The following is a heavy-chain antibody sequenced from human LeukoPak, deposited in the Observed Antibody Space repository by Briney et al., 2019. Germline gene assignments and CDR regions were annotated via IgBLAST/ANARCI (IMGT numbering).Heavy chain of an antibody. D-gene: IGHD2-8*02. CDR3: ARRGVLRSNISYYYYYYMDV. CDR2: IYYSGST. J-gene: IGHJ6*03. CDR1: GGSISSYY. Sequence: PSETLSLTCTVSGGSISSYYWSWIRQLPGKGLEWIGYIYYSGSTNYNPSLKSRVTISVDTSKNQFSLKLSSVTAADTAVYYCARRGVLRSNISYYYYYYMDVWGKGTTVTVSS. V-gene: IGHV4-59*01.